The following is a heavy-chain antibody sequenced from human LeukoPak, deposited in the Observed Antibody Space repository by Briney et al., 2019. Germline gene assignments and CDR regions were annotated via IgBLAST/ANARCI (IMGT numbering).Heavy chain of an antibody. CDR2: IYYSGST. Sequence: SETLSLTCTVAGGSISSYYWSWIRQPPRNGLEWIGYIYYSGSTNYNPSLKSRVTISVDTSKNQFSLKLSSVTAADTAVYYCARLAGQNWFDPWGQGTLVTVSS. CDR3: ARLAGQNWFDP. D-gene: IGHD3-10*01. CDR1: GGSISSYY. J-gene: IGHJ5*02. V-gene: IGHV4-59*08.